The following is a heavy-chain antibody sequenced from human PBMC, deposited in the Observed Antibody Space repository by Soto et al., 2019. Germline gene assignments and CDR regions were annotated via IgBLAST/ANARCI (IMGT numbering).Heavy chain of an antibody. D-gene: IGHD2-15*01. Sequence: QVQLRESGPGMVKPSETLSLTCTVSGGSISSYYWSWIRQPAGKGLEWIGRIYTSGSTNYNPSLNSRVTFSVDTSKNQCSLKLSSVTAADTAVYYCARDHCSGGSCYSTWFDPWGQGTLVTVSS. CDR2: IYTSGST. J-gene: IGHJ5*02. CDR3: ARDHCSGGSCYSTWFDP. V-gene: IGHV4-4*07. CDR1: GGSISSYY.